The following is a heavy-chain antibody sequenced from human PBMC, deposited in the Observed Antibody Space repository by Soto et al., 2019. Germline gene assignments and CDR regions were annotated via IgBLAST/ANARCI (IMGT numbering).Heavy chain of an antibody. CDR3: ARVETVLRFLGWPLDY. CDR1: GFTFSSYW. CDR2: IKQDGSEK. J-gene: IGHJ4*02. D-gene: IGHD3-3*01. Sequence: PGGSLRLSCAASGFTFSSYWMSWVRQAPGKGLEWVANIKQDGSEKYYVDSVKGRFTISRDNAKNSLYLQMNSLRAEDTAVYYCARVETVLRFLGWPLDYWGQGTLVTVSS. V-gene: IGHV3-7*01.